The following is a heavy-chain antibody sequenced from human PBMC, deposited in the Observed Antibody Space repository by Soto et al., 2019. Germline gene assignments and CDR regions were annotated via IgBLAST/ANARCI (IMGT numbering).Heavy chain of an antibody. CDR2: IIPIFGIG. D-gene: IGHD3-3*01. J-gene: IGHJ6*02. CDR3: ARSPITLVGVVSSPPHYYAEVDV. Sequence: QVQLVQSGAEVKKPGSSVKVSCKASGGTFNRYAISWVRQAPGQGLEWMGGIIPIFGIGNDAQRFQGRVTITADESTGTAYMELSSLRSEDTGVYYCARSPITLVGVVSSPPHYYAEVDVWGQGTTVIVSS. CDR1: GGTFNRYA. V-gene: IGHV1-69*01.